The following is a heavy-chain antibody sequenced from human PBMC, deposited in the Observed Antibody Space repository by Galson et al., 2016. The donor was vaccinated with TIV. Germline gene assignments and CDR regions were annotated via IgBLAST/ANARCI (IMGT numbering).Heavy chain of an antibody. J-gene: IGHJ4*02. D-gene: IGHD2-15*01. Sequence: SLRLSCAASGFAFSGYAMSWVRQAPGKGLEWVSSIGGIGVNTYYADSVKGRFTISRDNSKNTLYPQMNSLRVEDTAVYYCAKFRTWDILGRFDYWGQGILVTVSS. V-gene: IGHV3-23*01. CDR2: IGGIGVNT. CDR1: GFAFSGYA. CDR3: AKFRTWDILGRFDY.